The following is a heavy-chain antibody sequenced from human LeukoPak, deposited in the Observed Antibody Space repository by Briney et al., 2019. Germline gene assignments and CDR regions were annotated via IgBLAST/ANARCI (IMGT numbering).Heavy chain of an antibody. V-gene: IGHV1-46*01. D-gene: IGHD2-2*01. CDR3: ARIYCSSTSCHEGYFDY. CDR1: GYTFTSYY. CDR2: INPSGGST. J-gene: IGHJ4*02. Sequence: ASVKVSCKASGYTFTSYYMHWVRQAPGQGLECMGIINPSGGSTSYAQNFQGRVTMTRDTSTSTVYMALSSLRSEHTAVYYCARIYCSSTSCHEGYFDYWGQGTLVTVSS.